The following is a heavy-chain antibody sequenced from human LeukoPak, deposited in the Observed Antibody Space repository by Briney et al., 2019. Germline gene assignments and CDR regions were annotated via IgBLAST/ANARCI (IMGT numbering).Heavy chain of an antibody. CDR3: ATADWFSFDF. Sequence: PGGSLRLCCAASGFTFSSYWMSWVRQAPGKGLEWVATIKNDGSEKNYVDSVKGRFTISRDNAKNSLYLQMSGLRAEDTVVYFCATADWFSFDFWGQGTLVTVSS. J-gene: IGHJ4*02. D-gene: IGHD3-9*01. CDR1: GFTFSSYW. V-gene: IGHV3-7*04. CDR2: IKNDGSEK.